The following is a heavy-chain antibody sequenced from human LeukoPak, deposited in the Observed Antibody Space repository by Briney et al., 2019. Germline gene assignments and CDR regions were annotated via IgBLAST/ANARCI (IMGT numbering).Heavy chain of an antibody. V-gene: IGHV3-23*01. Sequence: GGSLRLSCAASGFTFSSYAMTRVRQAPGKGLEWVSVISGSGGTTYYADSVKGRFTISRDNAKNTLNLQMNSLRVEDTAVYYCAKRPTYYYDSSGYEFDYWGQGTLVTVSS. D-gene: IGHD3-22*01. CDR2: ISGSGGTT. J-gene: IGHJ4*02. CDR3: AKRPTYYYDSSGYEFDY. CDR1: GFTFSSYA.